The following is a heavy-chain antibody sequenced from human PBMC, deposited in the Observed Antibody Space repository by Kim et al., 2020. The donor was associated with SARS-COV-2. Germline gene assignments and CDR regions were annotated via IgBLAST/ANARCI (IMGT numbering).Heavy chain of an antibody. D-gene: IGHD3-10*01. V-gene: IGHV1-2*05. CDR3: ARGAMSRGVIWSGYLYGMDF. J-gene: IGHJ6*02. CDR1: GYTFTGYY. Sequence: ASVKVSCKASGYTFTGYYMHWVRQAPGQGLEWMGRINPNSGGTNYAQKFQGRVTMTRDTSISTAYMELSRLRSDDTVVYYCARGAMSRGVIWSGYLYGMDFWGQGTTVTVSS. CDR2: INPNSGGT.